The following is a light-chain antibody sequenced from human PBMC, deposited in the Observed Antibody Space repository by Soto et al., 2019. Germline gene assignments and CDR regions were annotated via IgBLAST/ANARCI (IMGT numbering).Light chain of an antibody. CDR3: QQYRSQRT. CDR1: QSVNSW. J-gene: IGKJ2*01. V-gene: IGKV1-5*03. Sequence: DIQMTQSPSTLSASVGDRVTLTCRASQSVNSWLAWYQQKPGKAAKLLISEASNLKDGVPSRFSGSGSETEFSLTISGLQPDDFATYYCQQYRSQRTFGQGTRVE. CDR2: EAS.